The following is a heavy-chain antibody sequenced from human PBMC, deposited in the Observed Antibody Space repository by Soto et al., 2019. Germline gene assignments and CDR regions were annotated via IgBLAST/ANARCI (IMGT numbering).Heavy chain of an antibody. V-gene: IGHV2-5*01. CDR3: AHRHDLGGFDI. CDR2: INWNDDK. CDR1: GFSLNTRALG. Sequence: SGPTLVNPTQTLTLTCTFSGFSLNTRALGVGWIRQPPGKALEWLALINWNDDKRYSPSLKDRLTITKDTSKNHVVLTMTNIDPVDTATYYCAHRHDLGGFDIWGQGTTVTVSS. J-gene: IGHJ3*02. D-gene: IGHD2-15*01.